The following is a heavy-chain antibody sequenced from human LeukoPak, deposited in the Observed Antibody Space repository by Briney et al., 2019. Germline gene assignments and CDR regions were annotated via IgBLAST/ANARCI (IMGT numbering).Heavy chain of an antibody. CDR2: INHSGST. D-gene: IGHD3-3*01. CDR1: GGSFSGYY. J-gene: IGHJ6*03. CDR3: ARGISYDFWSGYYIEYYYYYMDV. V-gene: IGHV4-34*01. Sequence: PSETLSLTCAVYGGSFSGYYWSWIRQPPGKGLEWIGEINHSGSTNYNPSLKSRVTISVDMSKNQFSLKLSSVTAADTAVYYCARGISYDFWSGYYIEYYYYYMDVWGKGTTVTVSS.